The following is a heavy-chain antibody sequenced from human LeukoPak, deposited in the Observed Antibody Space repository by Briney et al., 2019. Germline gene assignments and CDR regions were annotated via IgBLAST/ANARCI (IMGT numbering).Heavy chain of an antibody. CDR3: ARRGAGAAAGTFIY. J-gene: IGHJ4*02. V-gene: IGHV4-39*01. D-gene: IGHD6-13*01. CDR2: IYYSGST. Sequence: SETLSLTCTVSGGSISSGDYYWGWIRQPPGKGLEWIGSIYYSGSTYYNPSLKSRVTISVDTSKNQFSLKLSSVTAADTAVYYCARRGAGAAAGTFIYWGQGTLVTVSS. CDR1: GGSISSGDYY.